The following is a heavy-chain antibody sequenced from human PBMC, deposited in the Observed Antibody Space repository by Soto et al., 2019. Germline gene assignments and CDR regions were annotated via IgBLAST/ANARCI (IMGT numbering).Heavy chain of an antibody. CDR1: GFTFSNAW. Sequence: GGSLILSCAASGFTFSNAWMNWVRQAPGKGLEWVGRIKSKTDGGTTDYAAPVKGRFTISRDDSKNTLYLQMNSLKTEDTAVYNCTTDRYCSGGSCYAYWGQGTLVTVSS. D-gene: IGHD2-15*01. CDR2: IKSKTDGGTT. J-gene: IGHJ4*02. V-gene: IGHV3-15*07. CDR3: TTDRYCSGGSCYAY.